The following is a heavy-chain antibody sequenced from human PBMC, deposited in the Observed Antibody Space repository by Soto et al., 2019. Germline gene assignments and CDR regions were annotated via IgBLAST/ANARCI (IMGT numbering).Heavy chain of an antibody. CDR1: EGTFNSYT. CDR3: ATNYGSGSTHFDC. J-gene: IGHJ4*02. CDR2: VIPILGMA. D-gene: IGHD3-10*01. Sequence: QVQLVQSGAEVKKPGSSVKVSCTASEGTFNSYTISWVRQAPGQGLEWMGRVIPILGMANFAQKFQGRVMITATKSTSTAYMVLSSLRSDDTAVYYCATNYGSGSTHFDCWGQGTLVTVSS. V-gene: IGHV1-69*02.